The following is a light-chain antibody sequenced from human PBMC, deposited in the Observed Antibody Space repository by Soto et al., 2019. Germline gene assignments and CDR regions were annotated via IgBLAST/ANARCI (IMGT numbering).Light chain of an antibody. CDR3: CSSAGTYTAV. CDR2: DVS. Sequence: QSVLTQPRSVSGSPGQSVTISCTGTSSDVGGYNYVSWYQQHPGKAPKLMIYDVSKRPSGVPDRFSGSKSGNTASLTVSGLQAEDEADYYFCSSAGTYTAVFGGGTKLTVL. V-gene: IGLV2-11*01. CDR1: SSDVGGYNY. J-gene: IGLJ3*02.